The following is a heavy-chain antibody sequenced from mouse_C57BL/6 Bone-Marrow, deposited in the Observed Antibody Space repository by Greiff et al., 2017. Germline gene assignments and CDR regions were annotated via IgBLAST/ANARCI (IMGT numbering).Heavy chain of an antibody. CDR2: IYPRDGST. V-gene: IGHV1-85*01. D-gene: IGHD1-1*01. CDR3: ARFGSTYAMDY. J-gene: IGHJ4*01. CDR1: GYTFTSYD. Sequence: QVTLKESGPELVKPGASVKLSCKASGYTFTSYDINWVKQRPGQGLEWIGWIYPRDGSTKYNEKFKGKATLIIDTSSSTAYMELHSLTSEDSAVYFCARFGSTYAMDYWGQGTSVTVSS.